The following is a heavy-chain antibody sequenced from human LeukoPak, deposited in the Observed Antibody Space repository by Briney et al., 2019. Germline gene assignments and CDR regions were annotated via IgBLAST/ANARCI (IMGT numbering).Heavy chain of an antibody. CDR3: ARGSSGAYGSGVYYTALDI. J-gene: IGHJ3*02. V-gene: IGHV1-18*01. D-gene: IGHD3-10*01. Sequence: SVTDFRHASGDTFISSGSTWWRQAPGQGLEWMGWISGYNGNTNYAQKLQGRVTMTTDTSTSTAYMELRSLRSDDTTAYYCARGSSGAYGSGVYYTALDIWGQGNSVTVSS. CDR2: ISGYNGNT. CDR1: GDTFISSG.